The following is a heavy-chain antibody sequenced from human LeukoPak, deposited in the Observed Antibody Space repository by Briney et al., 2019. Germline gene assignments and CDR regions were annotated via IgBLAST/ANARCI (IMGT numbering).Heavy chain of an antibody. J-gene: IGHJ6*02. V-gene: IGHV3-53*01. CDR2: IYSGGST. CDR1: GFTVSSNY. CDR3: AKRTAEGMDI. Sequence: GGSLRLSCAASGFTVSSNYMTWVRQAPGKGLEWVSVIYSGGSTYYADSVKGRFTISRDNSKSTLYLQMNSLRAEDTAIYYCAKRTAEGMDIWGQGTTVTVSS. D-gene: IGHD5-18*01.